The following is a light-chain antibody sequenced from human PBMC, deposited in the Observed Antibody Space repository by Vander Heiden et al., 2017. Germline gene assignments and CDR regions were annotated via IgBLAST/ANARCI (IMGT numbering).Light chain of an antibody. CDR2: AAS. Sequence: LQFPQPSSSLSASVGDRVTITCRASQSISSYLNWYQQKPGKDPKLLIYAASSLQSGVPSRFSGSRSGTDFTLTISSLQPEDVATYYCQQSYSTQWTFGQGTKVEIK. V-gene: IGKV1-39*01. J-gene: IGKJ1*01. CDR1: QSISSY. CDR3: QQSYSTQWT.